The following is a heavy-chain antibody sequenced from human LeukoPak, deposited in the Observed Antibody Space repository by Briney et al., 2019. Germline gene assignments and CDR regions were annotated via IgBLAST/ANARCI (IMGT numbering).Heavy chain of an antibody. CDR3: ARVYAPSYYYYYMDV. Sequence: GGSLRLSCAASGFTLDDYAMHWVRRAPGKGVEWVSGISWNSGSIGYAHSVKGRFTISRDNAKNSLYLQMNSLRAEDTALYYCARVYAPSYYYYYMDVWGKGTTVTVSS. V-gene: IGHV3-9*01. CDR2: ISWNSGSI. D-gene: IGHD2-8*01. J-gene: IGHJ6*03. CDR1: GFTLDDYA.